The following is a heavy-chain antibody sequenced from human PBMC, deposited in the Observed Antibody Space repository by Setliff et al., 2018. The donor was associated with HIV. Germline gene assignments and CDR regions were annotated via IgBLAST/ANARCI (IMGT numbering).Heavy chain of an antibody. D-gene: IGHD3-22*01. V-gene: IGHV1-69*05. Sequence: ASVKVSCTASGGTFSSYVISWVRQAPRQGPEWMGGIIPMYGVANYAQRFQSRVKLTTDEATNPVFMDRRSLRSEDTDVYSCANYHYYDSSAYFIDLYYLDYWGQGAPVTVSS. CDR3: ANYHYYDSSAYFIDLYYLDY. J-gene: IGHJ4*02. CDR1: GGTFSSYV. CDR2: IIPMYGVA.